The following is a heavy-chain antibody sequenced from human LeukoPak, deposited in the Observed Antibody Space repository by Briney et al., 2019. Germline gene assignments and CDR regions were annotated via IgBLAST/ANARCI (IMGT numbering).Heavy chain of an antibody. J-gene: IGHJ6*03. D-gene: IGHD6-13*01. Sequence: GASVKVSCKASGYTFTSYDINWVRQATGQGLEWMGWMNPNSGNTGYAQKFQGRVTITRNTSISTAYMELSSLRSEDTAVYYCARVGYSSSWYTVYYYYYMDVWGKGTTVTVSS. CDR3: ARVGYSSSWYTVYYYYYMDV. CDR2: MNPNSGNT. CDR1: GYTFTSYD. V-gene: IGHV1-8*03.